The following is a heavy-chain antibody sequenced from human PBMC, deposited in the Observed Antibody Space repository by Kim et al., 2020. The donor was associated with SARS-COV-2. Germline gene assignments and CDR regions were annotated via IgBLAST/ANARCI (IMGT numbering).Heavy chain of an antibody. CDR1: GGSFSGYY. Sequence: SETLSLTCAVYGGSFSGYYWSWIRQPPGKGLEWIGEINHSGSTNYNPSLKSRVTISVDTSKNQFSLKLSSVTAADTAVYYCARLLYCSSTSCYTYYYGM. V-gene: IGHV4-34*01. CDR2: INHSGST. CDR3: ARLLYCSSTSCYTYYYGM. J-gene: IGHJ6*01. D-gene: IGHD2-2*02.